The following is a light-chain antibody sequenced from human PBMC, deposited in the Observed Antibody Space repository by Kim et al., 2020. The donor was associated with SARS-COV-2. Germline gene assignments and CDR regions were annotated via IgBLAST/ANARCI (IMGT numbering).Light chain of an antibody. Sequence: ASGGDRVTITSRASQSISSYLNWYQQKPGKAPKLLNYAASSLQSGVPSRFSGSGAGTDFTLTISSLQPEDFATYYCQQSYSTPLTFGGGTKVDIK. CDR2: AAS. V-gene: IGKV1-39*01. CDR1: QSISSY. J-gene: IGKJ4*01. CDR3: QQSYSTPLT.